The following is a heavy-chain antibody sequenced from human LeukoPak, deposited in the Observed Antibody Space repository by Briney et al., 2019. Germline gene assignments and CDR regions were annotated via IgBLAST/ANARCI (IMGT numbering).Heavy chain of an antibody. CDR3: AREGIAARRLAY. D-gene: IGHD6-6*01. CDR1: GFRIVSYS. V-gene: IGHV3-48*04. J-gene: IGHJ4*02. Sequence: GESLTLSCVASGFRIVSYSMNWVRQAPGQGMERVSYISTTSRNIHYADSEQCRFTSSRDNANKSLYLQRNRLRAEDRAVYYCAREGIAARRLAYWGQGNPVTASS. CDR2: ISTTSRNI.